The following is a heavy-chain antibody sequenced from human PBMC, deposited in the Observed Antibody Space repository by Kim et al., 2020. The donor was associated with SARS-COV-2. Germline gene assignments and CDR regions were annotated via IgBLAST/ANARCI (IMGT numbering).Heavy chain of an antibody. Sequence: ASVKVSCKASGYTFTSYAMNWVRQAPGQGLEWMGWINTNTGNPTYAQGFTGRFVFSLDTSVSTAYLQISSLKAEDTAVYYCARGSPIARLWSELIYYYYGMDVWGQGTTVPVSS. CDR2: INTNTGNP. V-gene: IGHV7-4-1*02. J-gene: IGHJ6*02. CDR1: GYTFTSYA. D-gene: IGHD2-21*01. CDR3: ARGSPIARLWSELIYYYYGMDV.